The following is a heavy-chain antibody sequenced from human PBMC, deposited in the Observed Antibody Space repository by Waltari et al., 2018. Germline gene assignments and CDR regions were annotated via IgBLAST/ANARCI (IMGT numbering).Heavy chain of an antibody. V-gene: IGHV1-24*01. CDR3: ATVGRVVVVAAAPSRGYFDL. J-gene: IGHJ2*01. CDR1: GYTLTELS. CDR2: FDPADGET. D-gene: IGHD2-15*01. Sequence: QVQLVQSGAEVKKPGASVKVSCKVSGYTLTELSMHWVRQAPGKGLEWMGGFDPADGETIYSRKVQGRVTMTEDTSTDTAYMALSRLRSEDTAVYFCATVGRVVVVAAAPSRGYFDLWGRGTLVTVSS.